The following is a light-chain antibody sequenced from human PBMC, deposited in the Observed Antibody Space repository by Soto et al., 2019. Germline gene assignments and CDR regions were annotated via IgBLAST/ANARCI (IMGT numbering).Light chain of an antibody. Sequence: QSALTQPASVSGSPGQSITISCTGTSSDVSGYNYVSWYQQHPGKAPKLMIYDVSNRPSGISNRFSGSRSGNTASLIISGLQAEDEAAYYCSSYTSSSTVIFGGGTKLTVL. CDR3: SSYTSSSTVI. CDR1: SSDVSGYNY. V-gene: IGLV2-14*01. J-gene: IGLJ2*01. CDR2: DVS.